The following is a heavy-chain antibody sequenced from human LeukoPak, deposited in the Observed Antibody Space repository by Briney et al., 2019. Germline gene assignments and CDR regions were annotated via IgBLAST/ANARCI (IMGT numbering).Heavy chain of an antibody. CDR3: ARSTTSYCSSTSGDH. CDR2: VSGGGETT. D-gene: IGHD2-2*01. J-gene: IGHJ1*01. CDR1: GFTFSSNA. V-gene: IGHV3-23*01. Sequence: PGGSLRLSCAATGFTFSSNAMSWVRQAPGKGLEWVSAVSGGGETTYYADSVKGRFTIFRDNSKNTLYLQMNSLGAEDTAVYYCARSTTSYCSSTSGDHWGQGTLVTVSS.